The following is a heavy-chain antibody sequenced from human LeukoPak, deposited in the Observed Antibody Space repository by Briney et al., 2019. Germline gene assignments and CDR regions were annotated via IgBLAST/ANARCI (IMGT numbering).Heavy chain of an antibody. D-gene: IGHD5-12*01. V-gene: IGHV1-2*02. CDR1: GYTFTGYY. CDR3: ARVKEMGYSGFDP. J-gene: IGHJ5*02. CDR2: INPNSGGT. Sequence: GASVKVSCKASGYTFTGYYMHWVRQAPGQGLEWMGWINPNSGGTNYAQKFQGRVTMTRDTSISTAYMELSRLRSDDTAVYYCARVKEMGYSGFDPWGQGTLVTVSS.